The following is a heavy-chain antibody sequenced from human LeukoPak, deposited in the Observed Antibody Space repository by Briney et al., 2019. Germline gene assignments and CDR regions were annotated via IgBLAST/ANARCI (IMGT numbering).Heavy chain of an antibody. CDR2: ISSSSSYI. Sequence: PGGSLRLSCAASGFTFSSYSMNWVRQAPGKGLEWVSSISSSSSYIYYADSVKGRFTISRDNAKNSLCLQMNSLRAEDTAVYYCASPWLVNAYWGQGTLVTVSS. J-gene: IGHJ4*02. D-gene: IGHD6-19*01. V-gene: IGHV3-21*01. CDR3: ASPWLVNAY. CDR1: GFTFSSYS.